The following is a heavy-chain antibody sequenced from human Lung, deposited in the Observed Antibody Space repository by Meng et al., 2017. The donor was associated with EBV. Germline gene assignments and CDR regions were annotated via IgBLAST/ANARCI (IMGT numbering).Heavy chain of an antibody. CDR2: IPYDGRNK. CDR3: ARVGGYSGYDIDY. D-gene: IGHD5-12*01. Sequence: QMGEAGGSGVQPGRSPGSPCAAFGFPFREIVMGVVRQAPGKGLEWVAFIPYDGRNKFYADSVKGRFTISRDNSKNTLYLQMNSLRPEDAALYYCARVGGYSGYDIDYWGQGTLVTVSS. V-gene: IGHV3-30-3*01. CDR1: GFPFREIV. J-gene: IGHJ4*02.